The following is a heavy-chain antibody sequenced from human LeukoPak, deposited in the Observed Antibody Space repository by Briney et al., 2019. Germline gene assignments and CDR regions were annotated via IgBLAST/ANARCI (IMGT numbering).Heavy chain of an antibody. CDR1: GFTVSSNY. J-gene: IGHJ6*02. CDR2: IYSGGST. D-gene: IGHD5-18*01. CDR3: VGTAMVTYYYYGMDV. Sequence: GGSLRLSCAASGFTVSSNYMSWVRQAPGKGLEWVSVIYSGGSTYYADSVKGRFTISRDNSKNTLYLQMNSLRAEDTAVYYCVGTAMVTYYYYGMDVWGQGTTVTVSS. V-gene: IGHV3-53*01.